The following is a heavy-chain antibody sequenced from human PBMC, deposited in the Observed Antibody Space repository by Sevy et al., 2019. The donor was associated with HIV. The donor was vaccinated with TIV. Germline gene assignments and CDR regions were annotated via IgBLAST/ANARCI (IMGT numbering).Heavy chain of an antibody. J-gene: IGHJ4*02. V-gene: IGHV3-48*03. CDR1: GFTFSSYE. CDR2: ITNSGSSI. CDR3: ARDLPPSATTVAHFDY. Sequence: GGSLRLSCTASGFTFSSYEMNWVRQAPGKGLEWVSYITNSGSSIYYSNSVRGRFTVSRDNAKNSLYLQMKSLRAEETAVYYCARDLPPSATTVAHFDYWGRGTLVTVSS. D-gene: IGHD4-17*01.